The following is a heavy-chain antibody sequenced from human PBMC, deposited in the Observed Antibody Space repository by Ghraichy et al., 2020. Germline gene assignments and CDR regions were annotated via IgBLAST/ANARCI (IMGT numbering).Heavy chain of an antibody. CDR2: FDPEDGET. Sequence: ASVKVSCKVSGYTLTELSMHWVRQAPGKGLEWMGGFDPEDGETIYAQKFQGRVTMTEDTSTDTAYMELSSLRSEDTAVYYCATPHRDGWWRFYFDYWGQGTLVTVSS. V-gene: IGHV1-24*01. CDR3: ATPHRDGWWRFYFDY. J-gene: IGHJ4*02. D-gene: IGHD2-8*02. CDR1: GYTLTELS.